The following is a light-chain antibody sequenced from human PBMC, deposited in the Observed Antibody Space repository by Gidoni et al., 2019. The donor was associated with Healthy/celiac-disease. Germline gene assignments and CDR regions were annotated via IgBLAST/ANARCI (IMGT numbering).Light chain of an antibody. Sequence: QSALTQPASVSWSPGQSITISCTGTSRDVGGYNYVSWYQPHPGKAPKLMIYDVSNRPSGVSNRFSGSKSGNTASLTISGLQAEDEADYYCDSYTSSSTVVFGGGTKLTVL. CDR2: DVS. J-gene: IGLJ2*01. V-gene: IGLV2-14*03. CDR3: DSYTSSSTVV. CDR1: SRDVGGYNY.